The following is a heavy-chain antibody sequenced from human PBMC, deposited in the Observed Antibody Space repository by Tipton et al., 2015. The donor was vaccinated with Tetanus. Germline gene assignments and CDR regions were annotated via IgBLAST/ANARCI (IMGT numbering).Heavy chain of an antibody. CDR1: GGTLRGGDYH. V-gene: IGHV4-61*08. CDR3: ARANYDSFKKGPFDS. Sequence: GLVKPSETLSLTCTVSGGTLRGGDYHWSWIRQPPGKGLEWLAYISGRGTTNSNYYLKSRITLTRDTSRNQFSLTLTSVTAADTAVYYCARANYDSFKKGPFDSWGQGSLVIVSS. CDR2: ISGRGTT. J-gene: IGHJ4*02. D-gene: IGHD3-3*01.